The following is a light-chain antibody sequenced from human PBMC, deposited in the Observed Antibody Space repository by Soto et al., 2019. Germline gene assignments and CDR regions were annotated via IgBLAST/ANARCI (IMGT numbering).Light chain of an antibody. CDR3: QQDNSYPWT. Sequence: DIQMTQSPSTLSASVGDRVTISCGASQSISSWLAWYQQKPGKAPKLLIYKASSLESGVPSRFSGSGSGTEFTLTISSLQPDDFATYYCQQDNSYPWTFGQGTNV. CDR2: KAS. CDR1: QSISSW. V-gene: IGKV1-5*03. J-gene: IGKJ1*01.